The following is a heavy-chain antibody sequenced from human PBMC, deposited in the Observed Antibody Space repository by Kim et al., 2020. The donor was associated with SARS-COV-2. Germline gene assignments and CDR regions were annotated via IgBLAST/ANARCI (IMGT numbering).Heavy chain of an antibody. Sequence: GGSLRLSCAAPGFTFSSYAMSWVRQAPGKGLEWVSAISGSGGSTYYADSVKGRFTISRDNSKNTLYLQMNSLRAEDTAVYYCAKLRGSIPLHYYYGMDVLGQGTTVTVSS. J-gene: IGHJ6*02. CDR3: AKLRGSIPLHYYYGMDV. CDR2: ISGSGGST. D-gene: IGHD6-13*01. V-gene: IGHV3-23*01. CDR1: GFTFSSYA.